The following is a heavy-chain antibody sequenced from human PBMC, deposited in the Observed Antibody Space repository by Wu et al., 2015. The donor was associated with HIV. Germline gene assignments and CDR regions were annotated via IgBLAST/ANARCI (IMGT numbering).Heavy chain of an antibody. Sequence: QVQLVQSGAEVRRSGASVKVSCKTSGYTFTTYYVQWVRQAPGQGLEWMGWINPKSGGTNYAQKFQGRVTMTRDTSINTVYMEINRLRSDDMAVYYCARDLGFRVGVPGRGNYFDPWGQGTLVTVSS. CDR1: GYTFTTYY. V-gene: IGHV1-2*02. CDR2: INPKSGGT. CDR3: ARDLGFRVGVPGRGNYFDP. D-gene: IGHD3-3*01. J-gene: IGHJ5*02.